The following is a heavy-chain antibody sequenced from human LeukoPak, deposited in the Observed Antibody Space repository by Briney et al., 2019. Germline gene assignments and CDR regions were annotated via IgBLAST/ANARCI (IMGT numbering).Heavy chain of an antibody. CDR1: GYTFTNYG. J-gene: IGHJ6*03. V-gene: IGHV1-18*01. D-gene: IGHD3-10*01. CDR2: ISGYNGDT. Sequence: ASVKVSCKASGYTFTNYGISWVRQAPGQGLEWMGCISGYNGDTNYAKKVQGRVTMTTDTSTSTAYMELRSLRSDDTAVYYCARRTYYYGSGSYNNNYYYYTDVWGKGTTVTVSS. CDR3: ARRTYYYGSGSYNNNYYYYTDV.